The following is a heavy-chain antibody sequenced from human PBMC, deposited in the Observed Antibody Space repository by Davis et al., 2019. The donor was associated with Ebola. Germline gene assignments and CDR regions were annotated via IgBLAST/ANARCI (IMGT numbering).Heavy chain of an antibody. V-gene: IGHV3-74*01. D-gene: IGHD5-12*01. J-gene: IGHJ4*01. CDR3: VRDSGYYSHDY. Sequence: PGGSLRLSCAASGFTFSTFHIHWVRQTPGKGLMWVARIDPDGTGTNYADSVKGRFTISRDNAKNTLSLQMNSLRVEDTAVYYCVRDSGYYSHDYWGHGTLVTVSS. CDR2: IDPDGTGT. CDR1: GFTFSTFH.